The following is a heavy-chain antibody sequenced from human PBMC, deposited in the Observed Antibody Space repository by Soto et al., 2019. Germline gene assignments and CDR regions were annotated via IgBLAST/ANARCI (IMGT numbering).Heavy chain of an antibody. D-gene: IGHD4-17*01. J-gene: IGHJ6*02. CDR3: AKDRGAAYGDYVYYYYGMDV. V-gene: IGHV3-30*18. CDR2: ISYDGSNK. CDR1: GFTFSSYG. Sequence: GGSLRLSCAASGFTFSSYGMHWVRQAPGKGLEWVAVISYDGSNKYYADSVKGRFTISRDNSKNTLYLQMNSLRAEDTAVYYCAKDRGAAYGDYVYYYYGMDVWGQGTTVTVSS.